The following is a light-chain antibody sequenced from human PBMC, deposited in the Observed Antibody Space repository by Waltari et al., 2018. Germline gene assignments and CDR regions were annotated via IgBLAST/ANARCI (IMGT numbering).Light chain of an antibody. CDR3: QQYYSYPRT. J-gene: IGKJ1*01. CDR2: KSS. Sequence: DIQMTQPPSTLPASVGDRVTLTCRASLGIRSWLAWYQQKPGKAPNLLVSKSSTLETGVPSRFSGSGSGTEFTLTISSLQPDDFATYYCQQYYSYPRTFGQGTKVEIK. V-gene: IGKV1-5*03. CDR1: LGIRSW.